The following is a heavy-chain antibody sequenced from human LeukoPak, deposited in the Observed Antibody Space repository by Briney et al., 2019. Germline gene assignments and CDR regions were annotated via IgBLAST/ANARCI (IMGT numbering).Heavy chain of an antibody. Sequence: GGSLRLSCAASGFTFSSYEMNWVRQAPGKGLEWVSYISSSGSTIYYADSVKGRFTISGDNAKNSLYLQMNSLRAEDTAVYYCARDRTDYYDSSGAFDYWGQGTLVTVSS. D-gene: IGHD3-22*01. J-gene: IGHJ4*02. CDR3: ARDRTDYYDSSGAFDY. V-gene: IGHV3-48*03. CDR1: GFTFSSYE. CDR2: ISSSGSTI.